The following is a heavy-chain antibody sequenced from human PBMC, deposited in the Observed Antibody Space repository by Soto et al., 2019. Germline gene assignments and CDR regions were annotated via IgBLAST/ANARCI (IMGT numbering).Heavy chain of an antibody. CDR3: ARGFRQVEYSIHNTIYSYYMDV. CDR2: MNPNSGNT. D-gene: IGHD6-13*01. CDR1: GYTFTSYD. J-gene: IGHJ6*03. V-gene: IGHV1-8*01. Sequence: ASVKVSCKASGYTFTSYDINWVRHATGQGLEWMGWMNPNSGNTGYAQKFQGRVTMTRNTSISTAYMELSSLRSEDTAVYYCARGFRQVEYSIHNTIYSYYMDVWGKGTTVTVAS.